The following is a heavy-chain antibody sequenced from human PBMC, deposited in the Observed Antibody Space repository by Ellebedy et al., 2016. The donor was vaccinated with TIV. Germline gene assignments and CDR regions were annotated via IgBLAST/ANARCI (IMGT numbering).Heavy chain of an antibody. Sequence: GGSLRLXXAASGFTFNNAWMSWVRQAPGKGLEWVGRIKDDGTTDYTALVEGRFTISRDDSRTTVYLQLNSLKSEDTAIYYCTTCPGDRTGYSLGYWGQGTLVTVSS. CDR1: GFTFNNAW. J-gene: IGHJ4*02. D-gene: IGHD3/OR15-3a*01. CDR2: IKDDGTT. V-gene: IGHV3-15*05. CDR3: TTCPGDRTGYSLGY.